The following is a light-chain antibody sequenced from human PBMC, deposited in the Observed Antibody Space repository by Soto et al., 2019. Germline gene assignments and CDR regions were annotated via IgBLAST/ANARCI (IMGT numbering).Light chain of an antibody. J-gene: IGKJ4*01. CDR2: GAF. Sequence: DSVLTQSPGTLSLSPGESATLSCRASQSVTNNYLAWYQHKPGQAPRLLIYGAFSRATGIPDRFSGSGSGTDFTLTVSRLEPEDFAVYFCQQYGGSLTFGGGTKVDIK. CDR1: QSVTNNY. V-gene: IGKV3-20*01. CDR3: QQYGGSLT.